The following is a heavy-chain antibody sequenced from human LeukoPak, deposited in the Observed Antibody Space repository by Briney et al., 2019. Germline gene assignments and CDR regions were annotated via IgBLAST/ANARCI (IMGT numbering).Heavy chain of an antibody. CDR1: GFTFSKYW. J-gene: IGHJ4*02. Sequence: GGSLRLSCAASGFTFSKYWIHWVRQAPGKGPVWVSHINGDGSGTSYAGSVKGRFTISRDNAKNTVFLQMNSLRAEDTAVYYCARDGGWGTPFDHWGQGTLVTVSS. CDR3: ARDGGWGTPFDH. CDR2: INGDGSGT. V-gene: IGHV3-74*01. D-gene: IGHD2-15*01.